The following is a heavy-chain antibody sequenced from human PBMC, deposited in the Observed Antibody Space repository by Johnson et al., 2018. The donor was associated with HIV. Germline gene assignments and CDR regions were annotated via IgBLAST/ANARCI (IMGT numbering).Heavy chain of an antibody. CDR3: AKLLLEMATIQAFDI. CDR1: GFTFSNAW. V-gene: IGHV3-15*01. J-gene: IGHJ3*02. D-gene: IGHD5-24*01. CDR2: IKSKTDGGTT. Sequence: EVQLVESGGGLVQPGGSLRLSCAASGFTFSNAWMSWVRQAPGKGLEWVGRIKSKTDGGTTDYAAPVKGRFTISRDDSKNTLYLQMNSLRAEDTAVYYCAKLLLEMATIQAFDIWGQGTMVTVSS.